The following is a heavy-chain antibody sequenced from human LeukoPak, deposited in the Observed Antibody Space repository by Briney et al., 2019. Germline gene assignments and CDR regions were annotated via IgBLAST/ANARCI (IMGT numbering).Heavy chain of an antibody. CDR1: GYTFTSYD. Sequence: ASVKVSCKASGYTFTSYDINWVRQATGQGLEWMGWMNPNSGNTGYAQKFQGRVTMTRNTSISTAYMELSSLRSEDTAVYYCARGMPLWGLFDYWGQGTLVTVSS. CDR2: MNPNSGNT. V-gene: IGHV1-8*01. J-gene: IGHJ4*02. D-gene: IGHD7-27*01. CDR3: ARGMPLWGLFDY.